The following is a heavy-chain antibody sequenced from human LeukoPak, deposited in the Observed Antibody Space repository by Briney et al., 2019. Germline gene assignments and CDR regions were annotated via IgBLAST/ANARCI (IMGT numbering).Heavy chain of an antibody. V-gene: IGHV3-30*02. Sequence: GGSLRLSCAASGFTFSSYGMHWVRQAPGKGLEWVSFIRYDGSNEYYADSVKGRFTISKDNAKNSLYLQMNSLRAEDTALYYCARDLDTGTTSSWFDPWGQGTLVTVSS. D-gene: IGHD1-1*01. CDR3: ARDLDTGTTSSWFDP. CDR1: GFTFSSYG. CDR2: IRYDGSNE. J-gene: IGHJ5*02.